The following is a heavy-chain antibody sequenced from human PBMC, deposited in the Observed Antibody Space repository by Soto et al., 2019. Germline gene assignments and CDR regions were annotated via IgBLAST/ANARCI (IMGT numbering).Heavy chain of an antibody. D-gene: IGHD2-2*02. Sequence: GGSLRLSCAASGFTFSSYGMHWVRQAPGKGLEWVAVISYDGSNKYYADSVKGRFTISRDNSKNTLYLQMNSLRAEDTAVYYCAKDGRRVYCSSTSCYTSWFDPWGQGTLVTVS. V-gene: IGHV3-30*18. CDR1: GFTFSSYG. CDR3: AKDGRRVYCSSTSCYTSWFDP. CDR2: ISYDGSNK. J-gene: IGHJ5*02.